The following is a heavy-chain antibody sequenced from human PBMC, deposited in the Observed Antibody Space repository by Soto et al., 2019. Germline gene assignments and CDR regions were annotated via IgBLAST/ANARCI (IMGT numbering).Heavy chain of an antibody. CDR2: MNPNSGNT. J-gene: IGHJ6*02. Sequence: ASVNVSCKASGYTFTRYDINWVRQATGQGLEWMGWMNPNSGNTGYAQKFQGRVTMTRNTSISTAYMELSSLRSEDTAVYYCARERTVTTSMDVWGQGTTVTVSS. CDR3: ARERTVTTSMDV. V-gene: IGHV1-8*01. CDR1: GYTFTRYD. D-gene: IGHD1-1*01.